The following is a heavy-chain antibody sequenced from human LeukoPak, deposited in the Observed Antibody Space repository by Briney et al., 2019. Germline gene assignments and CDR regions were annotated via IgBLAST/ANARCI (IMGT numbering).Heavy chain of an antibody. CDR3: ARRYYSGYPYGAEAYVY. Sequence: SDTLSLTCAVYGGSFSGYYWSWIRQPPGKGLEWIGEINHSGSTNYNPSLKSRVTVSVDTSKNQFSLKLKSVTAADTAVYYCARRYYSGYPYGAEAYVYWSQETLVTVSS. CDR2: INHSGST. CDR1: GGSFSGYY. D-gene: IGHD5-12*01. V-gene: IGHV4-34*01. J-gene: IGHJ4*02.